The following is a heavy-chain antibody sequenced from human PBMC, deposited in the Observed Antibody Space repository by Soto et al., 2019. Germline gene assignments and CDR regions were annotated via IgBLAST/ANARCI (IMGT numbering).Heavy chain of an antibody. D-gene: IGHD5-12*01. V-gene: IGHV1-46*01. CDR2: INPSGGST. Sequence: ASVKVSCKASGYTFTSYYMHWVRQAPGQGLEWMGIINPSGGSTSYAQKFQGRVTMTRDTSTSTVYMELSSLRSEDTAVYYCVRASQSRDGYNYGIWYYWGQGTLVTVSS. CDR3: VRASQSRDGYNYGIWYY. CDR1: GYTFTSYY. J-gene: IGHJ4*02.